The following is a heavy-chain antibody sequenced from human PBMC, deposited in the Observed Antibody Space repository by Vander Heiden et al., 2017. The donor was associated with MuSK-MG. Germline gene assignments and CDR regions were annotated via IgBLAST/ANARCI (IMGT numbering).Heavy chain of an antibody. Sequence: QVQLQESGPELVKPSQTLSLTCSVSGGSVSSDDHHWSWIRQPAGKGLEWIGHIYRRGYTDYNPSLKSRVTVSVDTSRNQVSLDLRSVTAADTAVYYCARDPIDGYGFFDFWGRGTLVTVAS. J-gene: IGHJ4*02. CDR1: GGSVSSDDHH. V-gene: IGHV4-61*02. CDR3: ARDPIDGYGFFDF. D-gene: IGHD5-12*01. CDR2: IYRRGYT.